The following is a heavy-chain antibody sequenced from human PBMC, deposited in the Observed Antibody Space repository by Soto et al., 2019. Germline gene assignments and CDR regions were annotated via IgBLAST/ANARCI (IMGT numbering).Heavy chain of an antibody. D-gene: IGHD5-18*01. J-gene: IGHJ6*02. CDR2: ISYDGSNK. Sequence: QVQLVESGGGVVQPGRSLRLSCAASGFTFSSYGMHWVRQAPGKGLEWVAVISYDGSNKYYADSVKGRFTISRDNSKNTLYLQMNSLRAEDTAVYYCAKDRTAVTLRCRDVWGQGTTVTVSS. CDR3: AKDRTAVTLRCRDV. CDR1: GFTFSSYG. V-gene: IGHV3-30*18.